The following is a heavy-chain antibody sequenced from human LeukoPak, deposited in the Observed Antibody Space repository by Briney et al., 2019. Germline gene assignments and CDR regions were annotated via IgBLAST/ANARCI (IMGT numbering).Heavy chain of an antibody. J-gene: IGHJ3*02. V-gene: IGHV1-2*02. CDR1: GYTFTGYY. CDR3: ARSLGPTANDAFDI. Sequence: ASVKVSCKASGYTFTGYYMHWVRQAPGQGLEWMGWTNPNSGGTNYAQKFQGRVTMTRDTSISTAYMELSRLRSDDTAVYYCARSLGPTANDAFDIWGQGTMVTVSS. D-gene: IGHD5-18*01. CDR2: TNPNSGGT.